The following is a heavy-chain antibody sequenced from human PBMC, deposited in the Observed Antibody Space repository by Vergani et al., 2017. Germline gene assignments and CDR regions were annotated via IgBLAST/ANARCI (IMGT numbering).Heavy chain of an antibody. CDR2: IWYDGSNK. D-gene: IGHD6-19*01. J-gene: IGHJ4*02. CDR3: AREVIAVTGCFFDY. Sequence: QVQLVESGGGVVQPGRSLRLSCAASGFTFSSYGMHWVRQAPGKGLEWVAVIWYDGSNKYYADSVKGRFTISRDNSKNTLYLQMNSLRAEDTAVYYCAREVIAVTGCFFDYWGQGTLVTVSS. V-gene: IGHV3-33*01. CDR1: GFTFSSYG.